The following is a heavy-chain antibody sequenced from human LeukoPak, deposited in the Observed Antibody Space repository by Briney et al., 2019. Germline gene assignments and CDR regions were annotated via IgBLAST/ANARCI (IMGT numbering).Heavy chain of an antibody. CDR3: ARGYCGGDCYGD. CDR1: GFTFSDYT. J-gene: IGHJ1*01. V-gene: IGHV3-21*01. Sequence: GGSLRLSCAASGFTFSDYTMNWVRQAPGKGLEYVSSISGSSRHIYYADSVRGRFTISRDNTKSSLYLQMNSLRVEDMAVYYCARGYCGGDCYGDWGQGTLVTVSS. D-gene: IGHD2-21*02. CDR2: ISGSSRHI.